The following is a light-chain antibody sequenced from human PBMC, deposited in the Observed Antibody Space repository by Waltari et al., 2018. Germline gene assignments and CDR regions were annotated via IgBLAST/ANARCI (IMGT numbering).Light chain of an antibody. V-gene: IGKV1-17*03. Sequence: DIQMTQSPSAMSASVGDIVTITCRASQGISKYLAWFQQKPGKIPKRLIYTASNLESGVPSRFSGSGSGTEFTLTITSLQPEDSATYYCLQHSSYPYTFGQGTKLEI. CDR3: LQHSSYPYT. CDR1: QGISKY. CDR2: TAS. J-gene: IGKJ2*01.